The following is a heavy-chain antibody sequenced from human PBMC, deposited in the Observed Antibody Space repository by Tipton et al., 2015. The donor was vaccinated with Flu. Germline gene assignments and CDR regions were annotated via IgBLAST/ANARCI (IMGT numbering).Heavy chain of an antibody. CDR2: IWYDGSNK. J-gene: IGHJ4*02. D-gene: IGHD2-15*01. Sequence: SLRLSCAASGFTFSSYGMHWVRQAPGKGLEWVAVIWYDGSNKYYADSVKGRFTISRDNSKNTLYLQMNSLRAEDTAVYYCARDYEGGSGSFDYWGQGTLVTVSS. V-gene: IGHV3-33*01. CDR3: ARDYEGGSGSFDY. CDR1: GFTFSSYG.